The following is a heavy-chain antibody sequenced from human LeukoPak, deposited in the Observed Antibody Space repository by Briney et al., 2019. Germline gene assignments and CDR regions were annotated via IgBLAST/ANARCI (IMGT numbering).Heavy chain of an antibody. Sequence: SETLSLTRTVSGGSISSYYWSWIRQPPGKGLEWIGYIYYSGSTNYNPSLKSRVTISVDTSKNQFSLKLSSVTAADTAVYYCARGGWSGYSLWGQGTLVTVSS. J-gene: IGHJ4*02. D-gene: IGHD3-3*01. V-gene: IGHV4-59*01. CDR3: ARGGWSGYSL. CDR1: GGSISSYY. CDR2: IYYSGST.